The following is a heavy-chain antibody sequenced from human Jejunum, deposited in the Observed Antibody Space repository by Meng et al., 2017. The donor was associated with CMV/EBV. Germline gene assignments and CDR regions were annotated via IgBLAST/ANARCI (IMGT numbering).Heavy chain of an antibody. CDR3: ESGRDCYGY. V-gene: IGHV1-69*10. Sequence: QVHLDQSGAEVKKPGSSLRVAYKASGGTVSSYPITLVRQAPGQGLEWMGGIIPFLGITIYAQKHQGRVKITADKSTSTAYMELNSLRYEDTAVYYCESGRDCYGYWGQGTLVTVSS. J-gene: IGHJ4*02. CDR1: GGTVSSYP. CDR2: IIPFLGIT. D-gene: IGHD1-14*01.